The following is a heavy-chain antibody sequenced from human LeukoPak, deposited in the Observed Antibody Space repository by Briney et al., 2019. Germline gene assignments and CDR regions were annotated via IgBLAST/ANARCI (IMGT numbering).Heavy chain of an antibody. Sequence: SETLSLTCSGHVHHLCNYHCGRIRRPPRKGLEWIGYIYYTGSTNYNPSLKSRVTMSADTSKNQFSLSISTAAAADTAVYFYARVGECEPRLPGVTLVYLGQGNLVTVSS. V-gene: IGHV4-59*01. J-gene: IGHJ4*02. CDR1: VHHLCNYH. D-gene: IGHD2-2*01. CDR3: ARVGECEPRLPGVTLVY. CDR2: IYYTGST.